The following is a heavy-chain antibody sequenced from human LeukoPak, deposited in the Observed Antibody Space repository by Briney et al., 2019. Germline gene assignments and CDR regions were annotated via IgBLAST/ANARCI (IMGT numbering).Heavy chain of an antibody. D-gene: IGHD2/OR15-2a*01. CDR2: ISYDGSNK. Sequence: GGSLRLSCAASGFTFSSYWMHWVRQAPGKGLEWVAVISYDGSNKYYADSVKGRFTISRDNSKNTLYLQMNSLRAEDTAVYYCARGVKRLSMDVWGKGTTVTVSS. CDR1: GFTFSSYW. CDR3: ARGVKRLSMDV. V-gene: IGHV3-30*03. J-gene: IGHJ6*03.